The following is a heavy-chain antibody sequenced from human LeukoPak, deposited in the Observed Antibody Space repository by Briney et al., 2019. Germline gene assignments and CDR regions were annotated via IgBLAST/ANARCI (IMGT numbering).Heavy chain of an antibody. D-gene: IGHD3-16*01. CDR1: GFTFSSYG. CDR3: XXXXXXXXXGGAPNWFDP. CDR2: IRYDGSNK. Sequence: GGSLRLSCAASGFTFSSYGMHWVRQAPGKGLEWVAFIRYDGSNKYYADSVNGRFTISRENSKNTLYLQMNSLRAEETAVYYCXXXXXXXXXGGAPNWFDPWGQGTLVTVSS. J-gene: IGHJ5*02. V-gene: IGHV3-30*02.